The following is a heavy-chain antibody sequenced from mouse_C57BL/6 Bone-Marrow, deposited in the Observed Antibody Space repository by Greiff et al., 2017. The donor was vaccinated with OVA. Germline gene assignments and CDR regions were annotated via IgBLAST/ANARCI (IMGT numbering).Heavy chain of an antibody. Sequence: EVQLVESGGGLVQPGGSMKLSCAASGFTFSDAWMDWVRQSPAKGLEWVAELRNKANNHATYYAESVKGRCTISREDSKSSVYLQMNSLRAEDTGIYYCTRKTWCAYWGQGTLVTVSA. CDR2: LRNKANNHAT. CDR1: GFTFSDAW. CDR3: TRKTWCAY. V-gene: IGHV6-6*01. J-gene: IGHJ3*01.